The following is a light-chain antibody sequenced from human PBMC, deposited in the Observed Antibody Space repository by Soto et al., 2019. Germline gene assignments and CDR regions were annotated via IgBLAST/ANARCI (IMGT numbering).Light chain of an antibody. CDR1: SSDIGDYNY. Sequence: QAVLSQPAGVSGYPGESLRISCTGTSSDIGDYNYISWYQQHPGEAPKLMIYDVTNRPSGFSNRVSVSKSGNTASLTISGLHAEDEADYFCSTYTGNTWVVGGGTK. CDR3: STYTGNTWV. V-gene: IGLV2-14*03. CDR2: DVT. J-gene: IGLJ3*02.